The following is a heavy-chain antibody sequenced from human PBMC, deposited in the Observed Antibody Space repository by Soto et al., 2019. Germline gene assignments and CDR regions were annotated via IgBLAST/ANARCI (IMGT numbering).Heavy chain of an antibody. CDR2: IWYDGSHK. CDR1: GVTFSNYG. Sequence: GGSLRLSCAASGVTFSNYGMHWVRQAPGKGLEWVAVIWYDGSHKYYADSVKGRFTISRDNSKNTVYLQMASLRAEDTAMYYCATDLRDRHSGTYHGLIGYWGQGTLVTVSS. CDR3: ATDLRDRHSGTYHGLIGY. V-gene: IGHV3-33*01. J-gene: IGHJ4*02. D-gene: IGHD1-26*01.